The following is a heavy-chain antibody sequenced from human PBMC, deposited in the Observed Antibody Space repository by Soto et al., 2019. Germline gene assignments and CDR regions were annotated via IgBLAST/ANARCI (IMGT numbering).Heavy chain of an antibody. V-gene: IGHV1-8*01. J-gene: IGHJ4*02. CDR3: ARDHYDFWSGQPPYYFDY. CDR1: GYTFTSYD. D-gene: IGHD3-3*01. Sequence: ASVKVSCKASGYTFTSYDINWVRQATGQGLEWMGWMNPNSGNTGYAQKFQGRVTMTRNTSISTAYMELSSLRSEDTAVYYCARDHYDFWSGQPPYYFDYWGQGTLVTVSS. CDR2: MNPNSGNT.